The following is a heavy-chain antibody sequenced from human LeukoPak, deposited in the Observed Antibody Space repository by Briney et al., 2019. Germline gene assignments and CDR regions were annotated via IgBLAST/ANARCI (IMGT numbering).Heavy chain of an antibody. CDR1: GFTFSSYS. D-gene: IGHD2-15*01. CDR3: ARDGVVVAATRFDY. V-gene: IGHV3-48*04. CDR2: ISSSGSTI. J-gene: IGHJ4*02. Sequence: GGSLRLSCAASGFTFSSYSMNWVRQAPGKGLEWVSYISSSGSTIYYADSVKGRFTISRDNAKNSLYLQMNSLRAEDTAVYYCARDGVVVAATRFDYWGQGTLVTVSS.